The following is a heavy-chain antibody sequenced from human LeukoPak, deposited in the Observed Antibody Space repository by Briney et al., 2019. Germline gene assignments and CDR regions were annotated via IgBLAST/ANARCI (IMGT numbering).Heavy chain of an antibody. D-gene: IGHD2-15*01. V-gene: IGHV1-69*13. J-gene: IGHJ5*02. CDR3: ARVPPPKDGNWFDP. CDR2: IIPIFGTA. CDR1: GGTFSSYA. Sequence: GASVKVSCKASGGTFSSYAISWVRQAPGQGLEWMGGIIPIFGTANYAQKFQGRVTITADESTSTAYMELSSLRSEDTAVYYCARVPPPKDGNWFDPWGQGTLVTVSS.